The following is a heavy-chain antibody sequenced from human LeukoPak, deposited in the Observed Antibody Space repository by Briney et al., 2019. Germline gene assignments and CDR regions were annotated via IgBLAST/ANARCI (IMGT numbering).Heavy chain of an antibody. D-gene: IGHD6-19*01. CDR2: IYYSGST. Sequence: SDTLSLTCTVSGGSISSYYWSWIRQPPGKGLEWIGYIYYSGSTNYNPSLKSRVTISVDTSKNQFSLKLSSVTAADTAVYYCASHGSGWSVDYWGQGTLVTVSS. J-gene: IGHJ4*02. V-gene: IGHV4-59*08. CDR3: ASHGSGWSVDY. CDR1: GGSISSYY.